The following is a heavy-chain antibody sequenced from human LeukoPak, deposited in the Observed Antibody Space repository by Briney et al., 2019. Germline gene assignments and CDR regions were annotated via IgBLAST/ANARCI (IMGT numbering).Heavy chain of an antibody. D-gene: IGHD4-17*01. J-gene: IGHJ3*02. CDR1: GYTFTSYD. Sequence: GASVKDSCKASGYTFTSYDINWVRQATGQGLEWMGWMNPNSGNTGYAQKFQGRVTMTTDTSTSTAYMELRSLRSDDTAVYYCTRPYFGDYEIIGGWDAFDIWGQGTMVTVSS. CDR3: TRPYFGDYEIIGGWDAFDI. V-gene: IGHV1-8*01. CDR2: MNPNSGNT.